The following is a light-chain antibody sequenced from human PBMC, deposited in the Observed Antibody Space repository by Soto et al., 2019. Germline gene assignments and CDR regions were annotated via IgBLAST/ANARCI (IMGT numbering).Light chain of an antibody. V-gene: IGKV1-27*01. J-gene: IGKJ1*01. CDR1: QGINDY. CDR3: QKYNSAPWT. Sequence: DIQMTQSPSSLSASVGDRVTITCRASQGINDYLAWFQLKPGKVPKLLIYAASTLQSGVPSRFSGSGSGTDFTHTINSLQPEDVATYYCQKYNSAPWTFGQGTKVEIK. CDR2: AAS.